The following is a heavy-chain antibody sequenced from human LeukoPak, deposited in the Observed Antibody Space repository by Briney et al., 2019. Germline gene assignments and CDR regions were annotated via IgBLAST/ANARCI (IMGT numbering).Heavy chain of an antibody. CDR3: ARGKIVVVPAAIPRRYGMDV. D-gene: IGHD2-2*02. CDR1: GGSISSYY. CDR2: IYYTGST. Sequence: PSETLSLTCTVSGGSISSYYWSWIRQPPGKGLEWIGYIYYTGSTNYNPSLKSRVTISVDTSKNQFSLKLSSVTAADTAVYYCARGKIVVVPAAIPRRYGMDVWGKGTTVTVSS. V-gene: IGHV4-59*12. J-gene: IGHJ6*04.